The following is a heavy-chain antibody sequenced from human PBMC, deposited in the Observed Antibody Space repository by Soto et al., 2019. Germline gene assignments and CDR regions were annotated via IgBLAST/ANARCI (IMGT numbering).Heavy chain of an antibody. CDR1: GGSITRRSSY. CDR2: VYQTVST. V-gene: IGHV4-39*01. Sequence: SETLSLTCIVSGGSITRRSSYWAWIRQSPGKGLEWIGSVYQTVSTSYNPSLESRVTILVDIAKNTFSLRLNSVTAADTAVYFCARQKGHSNPFDFWGPGMLVTVSS. J-gene: IGHJ4*02. D-gene: IGHD4-4*01. CDR3: ARQKGHSNPFDF.